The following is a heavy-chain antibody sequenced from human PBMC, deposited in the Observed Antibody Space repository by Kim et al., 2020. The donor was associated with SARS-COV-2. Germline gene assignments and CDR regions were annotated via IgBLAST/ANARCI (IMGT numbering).Heavy chain of an antibody. J-gene: IGHJ6*02. CDR2: IGNP. CDR3: ARGPSMDV. V-gene: IGHV1-8*01. Sequence: IGNPGSAQTFQGRVTMTRNTSISTAYMELSSLRSEDTAVYYCARGPSMDVWGQGTTVTVSS.